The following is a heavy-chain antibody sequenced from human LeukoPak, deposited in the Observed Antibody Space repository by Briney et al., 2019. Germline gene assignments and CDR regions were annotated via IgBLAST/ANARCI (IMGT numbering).Heavy chain of an antibody. CDR1: GFMLGSDW. V-gene: IGHV3-7*01. CDR3: AREWYNNDVSGYYGY. Sequence: GGSLRLSCSPSGFMLGSDWMSWVRQAPGEGLEWVANIKEDGSEKNYVDSVKGRFTISRDNAKNSLHLQMNSLRVEDTAVYYCAREWYNNDVSGYYGYWGPGTLITVSS. CDR2: IKEDGSEK. D-gene: IGHD3-22*01. J-gene: IGHJ4*02.